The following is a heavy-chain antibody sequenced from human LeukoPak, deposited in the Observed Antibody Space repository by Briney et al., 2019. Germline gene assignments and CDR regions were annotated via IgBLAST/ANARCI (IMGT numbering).Heavy chain of an antibody. D-gene: IGHD2-2*03. Sequence: GGSLRLSCAASGFTFSSYWMHWVRQSPGKGLEWVGQLKGDGSRANCADSVRGRFTISRDNAKNTVYLQLNSLSAEDTAVYYCARDGYLAPVIAFLDYWGQGTPVTVSS. CDR1: GFTFSSYW. V-gene: IGHV3-74*01. CDR2: LKGDGSRA. J-gene: IGHJ4*02. CDR3: ARDGYLAPVIAFLDY.